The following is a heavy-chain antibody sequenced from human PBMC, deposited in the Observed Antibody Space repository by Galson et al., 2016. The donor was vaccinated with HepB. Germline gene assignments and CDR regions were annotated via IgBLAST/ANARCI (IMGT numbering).Heavy chain of an antibody. Sequence: SVKVSCKASGGTFSNYAITWVRQAPGHGLEWMGGVIPLFGPADYAQKFQGRVAITADEFTSTAYMELSSLISADTAVYFCVRERWWEPGTTSTGSDVWGQGTTVTVSS. CDR3: VRERWWEPGTTSTGSDV. CDR1: GGTFSNYA. J-gene: IGHJ6*02. CDR2: VIPLFGPA. V-gene: IGHV1-69*13. D-gene: IGHD1-7*01.